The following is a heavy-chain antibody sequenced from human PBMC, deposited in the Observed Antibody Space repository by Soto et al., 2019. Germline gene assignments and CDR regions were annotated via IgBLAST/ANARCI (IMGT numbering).Heavy chain of an antibody. J-gene: IGHJ5*02. CDR1: GGSISSGDYY. CDR2: IYYSGST. V-gene: IGHV4-30-4*01. Sequence: SETLSLTCTVSGGSISSGDYYWSWIRQPPGKGLEWIGYIYYSGSTYYNPSLKSRVTISVDTSKNQFSLKLSSVTAADTAVYYCASALRGPEGFDPWGQGTLVTVSS. CDR3: ASALRGPEGFDP.